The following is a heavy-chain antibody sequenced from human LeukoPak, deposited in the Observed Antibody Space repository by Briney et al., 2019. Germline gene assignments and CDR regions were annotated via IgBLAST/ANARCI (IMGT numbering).Heavy chain of an antibody. J-gene: IGHJ4*02. D-gene: IGHD6-13*01. CDR3: ARIMESSSFFDY. V-gene: IGHV3-33*08. CDR2: IWYDGSNK. Sequence: PGGSLRLSCAASGFTFSSYGMHWVRQAPGKGLEWVAVIWYDGSNKYYADSVKGRFTISRDNSKNTLYLQMNSLRAEDTAVYYCARIMESSSFFDYWGQGTLVTVSS. CDR1: GFTFSSYG.